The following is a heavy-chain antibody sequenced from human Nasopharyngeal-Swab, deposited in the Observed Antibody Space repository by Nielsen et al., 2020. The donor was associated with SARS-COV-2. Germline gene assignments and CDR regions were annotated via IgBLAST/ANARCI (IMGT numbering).Heavy chain of an antibody. J-gene: IGHJ5*02. CDR2: ISYDGSNK. CDR3: ARAGDSSGWYFWFDP. Sequence: GESLRLSCAASGFTFSSYAMHWVRQAPGKGLEWVAVISYDGSNKYYADSVKGRFTISRDNSKNTLYLQMNSLRAEDTAVYYCARAGDSSGWYFWFDPWGQGTLVTVSS. V-gene: IGHV3-30-3*01. D-gene: IGHD6-19*01. CDR1: GFTFSSYA.